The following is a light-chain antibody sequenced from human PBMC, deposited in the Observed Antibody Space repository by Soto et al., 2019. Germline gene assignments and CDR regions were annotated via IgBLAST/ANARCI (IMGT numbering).Light chain of an antibody. V-gene: IGKV3-20*01. CDR1: QGIGDT. Sequence: EVVMRQSPATLSVSPGEGATLSCRASQGIGDTLAWYQHKPGQTPRLLIYDTSSRATGIPDRFSGSGSGTDFTLTITRLEPEDFAVYYCHQYGISPPRTFGQGTKVDIK. CDR3: HQYGISPPRT. CDR2: DTS. J-gene: IGKJ1*01.